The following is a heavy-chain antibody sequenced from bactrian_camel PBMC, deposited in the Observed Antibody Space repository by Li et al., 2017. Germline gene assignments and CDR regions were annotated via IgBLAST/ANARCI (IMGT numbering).Heavy chain of an antibody. D-gene: IGHD2*01. CDR3: VLVPYSCQTWSWAWPRD. J-gene: IGHJ4*01. Sequence: HVQLVESGGGSVQAGGSLRLSCVATGYHDSQNYCLGWYRQAPGKDRERVAAIYTGDDTTNYADSVKGRFIVSRDSARNTVYLQLDWLKPEDTAIYFCVLVPYSCQTWSWAWPRDWGQGTQVTVS. V-gene: IGHV3S1*01. CDR1: GYHDSQNYC. CDR2: IYTGDDTT.